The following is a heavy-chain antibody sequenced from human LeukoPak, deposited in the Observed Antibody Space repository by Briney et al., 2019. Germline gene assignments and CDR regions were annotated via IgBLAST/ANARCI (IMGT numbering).Heavy chain of an antibody. CDR2: ISSSSSTI. J-gene: IGHJ6*02. CDR1: GFTFSSYS. V-gene: IGHV3-48*01. Sequence: GGSLRLSYAASGFTFSSYSMNWVRQAPGKGLEWVSYISSSSSTIYYADSVKGRFTISRDNAKNSLYLQMNSLRVEDTAVYYCARENPFKGYCSSTSCYKGYYGMDVWGQGTTVTVSS. D-gene: IGHD2-2*02. CDR3: ARENPFKGYCSSTSCYKGYYGMDV.